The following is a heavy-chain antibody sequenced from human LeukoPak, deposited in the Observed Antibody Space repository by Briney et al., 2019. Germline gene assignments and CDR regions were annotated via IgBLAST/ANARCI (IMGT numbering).Heavy chain of an antibody. V-gene: IGHV4-34*01. J-gene: IGHJ4*02. CDR3: ARRLPNHSSSSGSFDY. D-gene: IGHD6-19*01. CDR1: GGSSSGYY. Sequence: SETLSLTCAVYGGSSSGYYWNWIRQPPGKGLEWIGEINYSGITNYNPPLKSRVTISADTSIKHFSLKLSSVTAADTAVYYCARRLPNHSSSSGSFDYWGQGILVTVSS. CDR2: INYSGIT.